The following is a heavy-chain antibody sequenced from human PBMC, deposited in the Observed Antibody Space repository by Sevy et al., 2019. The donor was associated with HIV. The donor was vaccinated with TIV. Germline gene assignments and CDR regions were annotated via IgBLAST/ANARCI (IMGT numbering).Heavy chain of an antibody. D-gene: IGHD1-26*01. Sequence: SETLSLTCTVSGGSITSLYWNWIRQPPGKGLEWIANNYYNRHINYNPPLKRRVTLSLDTSKNQFSLRLSSVTAADTAMYYCAGENAWGRGYSWGQGTLVTVSS. CDR1: GGSITSLY. CDR2: NYYNRHI. J-gene: IGHJ4*02. CDR3: AGENAWGRGYS. V-gene: IGHV4-59*08.